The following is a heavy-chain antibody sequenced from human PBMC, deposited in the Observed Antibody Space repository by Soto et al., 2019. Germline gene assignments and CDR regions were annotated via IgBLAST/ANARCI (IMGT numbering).Heavy chain of an antibody. CDR1: GFSLSSGG. J-gene: IGHJ4*02. Sequence: GGSLRLSCAASGFSLSSGGRNWVSQAPGKGREWVAVIWNDGSIQQYADSVKGRFTISRDNSKNTLSLQMNSLRAEDTAMYYCATDKSSSPFDYGGRGTLVTVSS. D-gene: IGHD2-2*01. CDR3: ATDKSSSPFDY. CDR2: IWNDGSIQ. V-gene: IGHV3-33*01.